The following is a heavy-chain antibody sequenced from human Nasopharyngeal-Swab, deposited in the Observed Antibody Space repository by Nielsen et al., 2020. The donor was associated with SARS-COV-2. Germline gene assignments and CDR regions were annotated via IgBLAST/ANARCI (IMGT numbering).Heavy chain of an antibody. J-gene: IGHJ3*02. CDR3: ARFYDYVWGSYPQWTAFDI. CDR1: GGTFSSYA. V-gene: IGHV1-69*13. Sequence: SVKVSCKASGGTFSSYAISWVRQAPGQGLEWMGGIIPIFGTANYAQKFQGRVTITADESTGTAYMELSSLRSEDTAVYYCARFYDYVWGSYPQWTAFDIWGQGTMVTVSS. CDR2: IIPIFGTA. D-gene: IGHD3-16*02.